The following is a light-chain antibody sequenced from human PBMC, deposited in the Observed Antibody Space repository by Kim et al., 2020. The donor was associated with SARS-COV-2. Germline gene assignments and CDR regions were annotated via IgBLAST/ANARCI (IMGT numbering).Light chain of an antibody. CDR3: QQYGNSPPLT. V-gene: IGKV3-20*01. CDR1: QSVSSCY. Sequence: PQERAAPPCRASQSVSSCYSASDQHRRGQAPRLLIYRASSRATGVPDRCSGSGCGTDFSLTTSRLEPEDFAVYYCQQYGNSPPLTFGGGTKVDIK. J-gene: IGKJ4*01. CDR2: RAS.